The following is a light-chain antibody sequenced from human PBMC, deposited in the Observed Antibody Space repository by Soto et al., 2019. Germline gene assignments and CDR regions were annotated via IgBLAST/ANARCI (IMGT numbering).Light chain of an antibody. J-gene: IGKJ1*01. CDR2: EAS. V-gene: IGKV3-15*01. Sequence: EIEMTQSPDTLSAPPGERASFSCRASQSMSDDVAWYQQKPHQPPRLLIYEASTRASGVPARFSGGGSGTEFTLTISSLQSEDFAVYYCQQYSTWPRTFGQGTKVEVK. CDR1: QSMSDD. CDR3: QQYSTWPRT.